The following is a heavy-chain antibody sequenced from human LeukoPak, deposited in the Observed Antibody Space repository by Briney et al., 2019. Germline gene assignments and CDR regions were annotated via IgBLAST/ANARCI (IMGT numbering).Heavy chain of an antibody. J-gene: IGHJ4*02. D-gene: IGHD7-27*01. CDR1: GFTFSSYT. Sequence: GGSLILSCAASGFTFSSYTMSWVRQAPGKGLEWVSTITTSDGNTYYADSVKGRFTVSRDNSKNTLYLQMNSLRAEDTAVYYCAKDGGLWVSAHWGDSWGRGTLVTVSS. V-gene: IGHV3-23*01. CDR2: ITTSDGNT. CDR3: AKDGGLWVSAHWGDS.